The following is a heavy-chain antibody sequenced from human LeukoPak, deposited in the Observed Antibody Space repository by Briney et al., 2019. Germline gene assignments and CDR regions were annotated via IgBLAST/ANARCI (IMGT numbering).Heavy chain of an antibody. CDR2: IYHSGST. CDR3: ARRDCSSTSCSFDY. CDR1: GYSISSGYY. Sequence: PSETLSLTCAVSGYSISSGYYWGWIRQPPGKGLEWFGSIYHSGSTYYNPSLKSRVTISVDTSKNQFSLKLSSVTAADTAVYYCARRDCSSTSCSFDYWGQGTLVTVSS. J-gene: IGHJ4*02. D-gene: IGHD2-2*01. V-gene: IGHV4-38-2*01.